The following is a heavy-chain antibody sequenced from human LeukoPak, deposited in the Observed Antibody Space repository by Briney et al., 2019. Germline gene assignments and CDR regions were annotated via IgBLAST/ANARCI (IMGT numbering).Heavy chain of an antibody. CDR2: INPNSGGT. V-gene: IGHV1-2*02. J-gene: IGHJ5*02. CDR3: ARSPPGRATVVPADLPFDP. D-gene: IGHD2-2*01. CDR1: GYTFTGYY. Sequence: GASVKVSCKASGYTFTGYYMHWVRQAPGQGLEWMGWINPNSGGTNYAQKFQGRVTMTRDTSISTAYMELSRLRSEDTAVYYCARSPPGRATVVPADLPFDPWGQGTLVTVSS.